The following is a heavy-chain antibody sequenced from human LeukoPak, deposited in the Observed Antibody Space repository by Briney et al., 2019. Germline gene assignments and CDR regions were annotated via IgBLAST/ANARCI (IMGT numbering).Heavy chain of an antibody. CDR2: IYHSGST. CDR3: ASLLNYYDSSGFRD. J-gene: IGHJ4*02. CDR1: GYSISSGYY. V-gene: IGHV4-38-2*02. Sequence: SETLSLTCTVSGYSISSGYYWGWIRQPPGKGLEWIGSIYHSGSTYYNPSLKSRVTISVDTSKNQFSLKLSSVTAADTAVYYCASLLNYYDSSGFRDWGQGTLVTVSS. D-gene: IGHD3-22*01.